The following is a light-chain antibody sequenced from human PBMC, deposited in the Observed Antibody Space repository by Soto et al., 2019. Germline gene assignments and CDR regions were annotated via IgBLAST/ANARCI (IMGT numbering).Light chain of an antibody. CDR1: STDFVSYNR. J-gene: IGLJ1*01. Sequence: QSVLTQPPSVSGSPGQSVTISCTGTSTDFVSYNRVSWYQQPPGTAPKLIIYEASNRPSGVPDRFSGSTSVNSASLTISGLQSDDEADYYCCLYIGATTYVFGTGTKVTVL. CDR2: EAS. V-gene: IGLV2-18*01. CDR3: CLYIGATTYV.